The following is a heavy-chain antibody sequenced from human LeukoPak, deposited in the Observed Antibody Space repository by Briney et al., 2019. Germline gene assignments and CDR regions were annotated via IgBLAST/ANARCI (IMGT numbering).Heavy chain of an antibody. CDR3: AKGKAGGLVDLFDP. Sequence: PAGGSLRLSCAASGFTFSNYAMMWVRQPPGKGLEWVSSIVASYEGTFYANSVKGRFTISRDNSKSTLSLQMNSLRAEDTGVYYCAKGKAGGLVDLFDPWGQGTLVTVSS. CDR1: GFTFSNYA. D-gene: IGHD3/OR15-3a*01. V-gene: IGHV3-23*01. CDR2: IVASYEGT. J-gene: IGHJ5*02.